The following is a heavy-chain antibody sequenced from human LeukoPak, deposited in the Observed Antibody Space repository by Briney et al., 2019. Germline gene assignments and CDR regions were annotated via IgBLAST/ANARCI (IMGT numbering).Heavy chain of an antibody. D-gene: IGHD2/OR15-2a*01. CDR3: AKEGGRLLYYFDY. CDR2: ISGSGGST. Sequence: GGTLRLSCAASGFTFSSYAMSWVRQAPGKGLEWVSAISGSGGSTYYADSVKGRFTISRDNSKNTLYLPMNSLRAEDTAVYYCAKEGGRLLYYFDYWGQGTLVTVSS. J-gene: IGHJ4*02. V-gene: IGHV3-23*01. CDR1: GFTFSSYA.